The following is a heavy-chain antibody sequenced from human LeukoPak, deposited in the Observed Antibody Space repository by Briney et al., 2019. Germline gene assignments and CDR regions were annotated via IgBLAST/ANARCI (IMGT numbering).Heavy chain of an antibody. Sequence: GASVKVSCKASGYIFTDYYVHWVRQAPGQGLEWMGWINPDSGGTNFAQKFQGRVTMTRDTSISTAYMEVSRFKSDDTAVYYCARDAISRGIVDYWGQGTLVTVSS. CDR3: ARDAISRGIVDY. D-gene: IGHD3-10*01. CDR1: GYIFTDYY. J-gene: IGHJ4*02. CDR2: INPDSGGT. V-gene: IGHV1-2*02.